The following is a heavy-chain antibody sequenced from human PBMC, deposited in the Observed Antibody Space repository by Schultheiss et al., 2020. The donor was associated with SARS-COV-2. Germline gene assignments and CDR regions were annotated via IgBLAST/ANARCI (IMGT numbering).Heavy chain of an antibody. Sequence: GSLRLSCTVSADSSASVSSGSRYWSWVRQPPGKKLESIGYIYYNGNTNYSPSLRGRVTISVDTSKNRFSLRLSSVTAADTAVYYCARHRSWYDYWGQGTLVTVSS. CDR1: ADSSASVSSGSRY. CDR3: ARHRSWYDY. V-gene: IGHV4-61*01. D-gene: IGHD6-13*01. CDR2: IYYNGNT. J-gene: IGHJ4*02.